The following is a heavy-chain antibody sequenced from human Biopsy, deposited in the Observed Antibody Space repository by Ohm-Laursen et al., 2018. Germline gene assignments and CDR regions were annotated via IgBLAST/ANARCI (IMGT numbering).Heavy chain of an antibody. CDR1: GYTFTDYY. Sequence: ASVKVSCKASGYTFTDYYVHWVRQAPGHGLEWMGWIDTINGGARYAQKFQGRVTMTKDTSISTAYMELSRLTSDDTAVYYCARERDPWGQGTLVTVSS. CDR2: IDTINGGA. V-gene: IGHV1-2*02. CDR3: ARERDP. J-gene: IGHJ5*02.